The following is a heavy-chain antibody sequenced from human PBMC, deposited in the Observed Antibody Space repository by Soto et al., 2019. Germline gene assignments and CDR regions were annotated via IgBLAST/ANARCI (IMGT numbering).Heavy chain of an antibody. J-gene: IGHJ4*02. CDR2: IYHSGST. D-gene: IGHD3-10*01. V-gene: IGHV4-30-2*01. CDR1: GGSISSGGYS. CDR3: ARDRGHGSGSYPGY. Sequence: LSLTCAVSGGSISSGGYSWSWIRQPPGKGLEWIGYIYHSGSTYYNPSLKSRVTISVDRSKNQFSLKLSSVTAADTAVYYCARDRGHGSGSYPGYWGQGTLVTVSS.